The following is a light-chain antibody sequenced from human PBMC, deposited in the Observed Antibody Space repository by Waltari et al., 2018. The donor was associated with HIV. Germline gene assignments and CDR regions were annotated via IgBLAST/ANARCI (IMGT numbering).Light chain of an antibody. CDR1: SSDIGGYNY. CDR2: EVS. CDR3: SSYTSGTTWV. Sequence: QSALTQPASVSGSPGQSITISCTGTSSDIGGYNYVSWHQHHPGRSPKLIIFEVSKRPSEGSIRFSGSKSGNTASRFISGLLAEDDADYYCSSYTSGTTWVFGGGTNLTVL. V-gene: IGLV2-14*01. J-gene: IGLJ3*02.